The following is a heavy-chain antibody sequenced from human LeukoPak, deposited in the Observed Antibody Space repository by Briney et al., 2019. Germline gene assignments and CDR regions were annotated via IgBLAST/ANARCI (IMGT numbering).Heavy chain of an antibody. D-gene: IGHD2-2*01. V-gene: IGHV1-2*06. Sequence: GASVKVSCKASGGTFSSYAISWVRQAPGQGLEWMGRIDPNSGGTNSAQKFQGRVTMTRDTSISTAYMELSRLISDDTAVYYCARPKSTSWMDRGAFDIWGQGTMVTVSS. CDR3: ARPKSTSWMDRGAFDI. J-gene: IGHJ3*02. CDR2: IDPNSGGT. CDR1: GGTFSSYA.